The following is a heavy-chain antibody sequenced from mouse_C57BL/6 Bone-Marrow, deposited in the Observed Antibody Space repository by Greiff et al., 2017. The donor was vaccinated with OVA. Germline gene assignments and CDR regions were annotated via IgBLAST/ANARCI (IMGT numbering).Heavy chain of an antibody. Sequence: QVTLKESGPGILQPSQTLSLTCSFSGFSLSTSGMGVSWIRQPSGKGLEWLAHIYWDDDKRYNPSLKSRLTISKDTSRNQVFLKITSVDTADTATYYCARGYYGSRAWFAYWGQGTLVTVSA. CDR2: IYWDDDK. V-gene: IGHV8-12*01. CDR1: GFSLSTSGMG. CDR3: ARGYYGSRAWFAY. J-gene: IGHJ3*01. D-gene: IGHD1-1*01.